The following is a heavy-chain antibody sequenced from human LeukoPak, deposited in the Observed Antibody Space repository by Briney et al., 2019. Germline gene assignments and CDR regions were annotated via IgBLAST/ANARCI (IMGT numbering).Heavy chain of an antibody. CDR3: ARAGLDCPCFDY. J-gene: IGHJ4*02. Sequence: SETLSLTCTVSGGSISSGGYYWSWIRQHPGKGLEWIGYIYHSGSTYYNSSLKSRVTISVDTSKNQFSLKLSSVTAADTAVYYCARAGLDCPCFDYWGQGTLVTVSS. CDR2: IYHSGST. CDR1: GGSISSGGYY. V-gene: IGHV4-31*03. D-gene: IGHD2-21*02.